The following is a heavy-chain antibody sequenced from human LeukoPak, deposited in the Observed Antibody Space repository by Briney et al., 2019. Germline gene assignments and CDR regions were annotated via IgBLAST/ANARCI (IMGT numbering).Heavy chain of an antibody. CDR1: GFTFSRYW. V-gene: IGHV3-23*01. CDR2: ISGSGGNT. Sequence: GGSLRLSCAASGFTFSRYWMHWVRQAPGKGLVWVSSISGSGGNTFYADSVKGRFTISRDNSKNTLYLQMNSLRAEDTAVYYCARDWPSEWQHLPDYDAVDIWGQGTMVTVSS. CDR3: ARDWPSEWQHLPDYDAVDI. D-gene: IGHD6-13*01. J-gene: IGHJ3*02.